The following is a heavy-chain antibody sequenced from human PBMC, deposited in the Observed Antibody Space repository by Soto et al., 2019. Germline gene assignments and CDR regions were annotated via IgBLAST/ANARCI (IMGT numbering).Heavy chain of an antibody. Sequence: SGPTLVNPTQTLTLTCTFSGFSFTTAGVAVGWIRQTPGGALEWLTLIYYNDDRRFSPSLKTRLTITGDTSKNQVVLSLTNVDPGDTATYFCAHSDGGYEIIYFDFWGQGIPVTSP. V-gene: IGHV2-5*01. CDR1: GFSFTTAGVA. CDR3: AHSDGGYEIIYFDF. D-gene: IGHD5-12*01. CDR2: IYYNDDR. J-gene: IGHJ4*02.